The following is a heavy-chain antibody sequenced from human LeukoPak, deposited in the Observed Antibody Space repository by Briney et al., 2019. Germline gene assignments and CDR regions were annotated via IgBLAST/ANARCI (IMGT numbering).Heavy chain of an antibody. V-gene: IGHV3-7*01. CDR2: IKQDGSEK. CDR3: ARLGELSFDY. J-gene: IGHJ4*02. CDR1: GFTFSSYL. D-gene: IGHD3-16*02. Sequence: GGSLRLSCAASGFTFSSYLMSWVRQAPGKGLEWVANIKQDGSEKYYVDSVKGRFTISRDNAKNSLYLQMNSLRAEDTAVYYCARLGELSFDYWGQGTLVTVSS.